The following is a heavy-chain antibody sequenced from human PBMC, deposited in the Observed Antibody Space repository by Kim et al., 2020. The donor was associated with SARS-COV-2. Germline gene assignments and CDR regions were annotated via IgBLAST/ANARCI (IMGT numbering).Heavy chain of an antibody. CDR3: ASAQRGYSYGLFDY. V-gene: IGHV3-11*03. J-gene: IGHJ4*02. D-gene: IGHD5-18*01. Sequence: ADSVKGRLPISRDNAKNSLYLQMNSLRAEDTAVYYCASAQRGYSYGLFDYWGQGTLVTVSS.